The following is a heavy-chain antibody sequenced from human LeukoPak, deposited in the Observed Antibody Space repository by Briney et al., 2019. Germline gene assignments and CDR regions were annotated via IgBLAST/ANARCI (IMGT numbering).Heavy chain of an antibody. V-gene: IGHV4-61*02. D-gene: IGHD3-22*01. CDR2: IYASGST. J-gene: IGHJ3*02. CDR1: GGSFSSASYY. CDR3: ARPYYYDSSGLDAFDI. Sequence: SQTLSLTCTVSGGSFSSASYYWSWIRQPAGKGLEWNGRIYASGSTNYNPSLKSRVTMSVDTSKNQFSLKLSSVTAADTAVYYCARPYYYDSSGLDAFDIWGQGTMVTVSS.